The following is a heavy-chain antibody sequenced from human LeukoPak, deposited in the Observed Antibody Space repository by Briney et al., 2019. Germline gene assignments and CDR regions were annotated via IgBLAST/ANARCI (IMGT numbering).Heavy chain of an antibody. CDR1: GFTFSNAW. Sequence: GGSLRLSCAASGFTFSNAWVNWVRQAPGKGLEWVSSISSSSSYIYYADSVKGRFTISRDNAKNSLYLQMNSLRAEDTAVYYCARDGGSDAFDIWGQGTMVTVSS. D-gene: IGHD2-15*01. CDR3: ARDGGSDAFDI. CDR2: ISSSSSYI. V-gene: IGHV3-21*01. J-gene: IGHJ3*02.